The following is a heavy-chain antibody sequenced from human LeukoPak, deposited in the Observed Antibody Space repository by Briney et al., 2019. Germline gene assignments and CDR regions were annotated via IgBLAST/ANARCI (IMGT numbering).Heavy chain of an antibody. V-gene: IGHV3-48*03. J-gene: IGHJ4*02. D-gene: IGHD3-10*01. CDR1: GFTFSSFE. CDR3: AGPLWFGELSGY. Sequence: GGSLRLSCATSGFTFSSFEMNWVRQAPGKGLEWVSYISRSGRTIYYADSVKGRFTISRDNAKNSLYLRMNSLRAEDTAVYYCAGPLWFGELSGYWGQGTLVTVSS. CDR2: ISRSGRTI.